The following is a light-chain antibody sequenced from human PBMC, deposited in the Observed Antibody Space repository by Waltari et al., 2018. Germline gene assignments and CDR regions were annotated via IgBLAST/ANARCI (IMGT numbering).Light chain of an antibody. CDR1: QSVSNY. J-gene: IGKJ2*03. CDR3: YQQSRDYS. Sequence: VILTQSPATLSLSPGERATLSCRASQSVSNYLAWYQQKPGQVPRHLISGASSRASGIPDRSRGSESGTEFALTSSSLEPEDVGLYLCYQQSRDYSFGQGTKVEIK. V-gene: IGKV3-11*01. CDR2: GAS.